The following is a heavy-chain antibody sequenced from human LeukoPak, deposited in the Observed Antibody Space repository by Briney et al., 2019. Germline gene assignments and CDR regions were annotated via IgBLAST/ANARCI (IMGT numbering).Heavy chain of an antibody. V-gene: IGHV4-59*08. Sequence: SETLSLTCAVSGGSMSGYYWNWIRQPPGKGLEWIGNIHYSGSTNYNPSLKSRVTITVETSKNQFSLKLSSVTAADTAVYYCVRTGEVTTVCDSWGQGNLVTVSS. D-gene: IGHD4-17*01. J-gene: IGHJ4*02. CDR3: VRTGEVTTVCDS. CDR1: GGSMSGYY. CDR2: IHYSGST.